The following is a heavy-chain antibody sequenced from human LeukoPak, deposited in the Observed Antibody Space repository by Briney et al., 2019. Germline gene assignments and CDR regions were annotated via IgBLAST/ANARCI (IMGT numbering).Heavy chain of an antibody. D-gene: IGHD3-22*01. CDR2: IYYSGTT. CDR1: GGSISSGGYY. V-gene: IGHV4-31*03. Sequence: PSETLSLTCTVSGGSISSGGYYWSWIRQHPGKGLEWIGYIYYSGTTYYNPSLKSRVTISVDPSKHQFSLKLSSVTGADTAVYYCAREAGSGYYYFVYWGQGTLVTVSS. CDR3: AREAGSGYYYFVY. J-gene: IGHJ4*02.